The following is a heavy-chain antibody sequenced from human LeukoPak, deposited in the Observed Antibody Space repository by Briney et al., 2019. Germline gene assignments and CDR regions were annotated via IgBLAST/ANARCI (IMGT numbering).Heavy chain of an antibody. J-gene: IGHJ4*02. CDR1: GFTFSDYY. D-gene: IGHD6-13*01. CDR2: ISSSSTI. Sequence: GGSLRLSCAASGFTFSDYYMNWVRQAPGKGLEWVSSISSSSTIYYADSVKGRFTISRDNAKNSLYLQMNSLRAEDTAVYYCARGRYSSSWYDYWGQGTLVTVSS. V-gene: IGHV3-69-1*01. CDR3: ARGRYSSSWYDY.